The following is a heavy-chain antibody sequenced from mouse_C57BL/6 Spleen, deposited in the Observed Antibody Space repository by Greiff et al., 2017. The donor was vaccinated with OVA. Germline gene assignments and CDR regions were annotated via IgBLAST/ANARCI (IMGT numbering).Heavy chain of an antibody. Sequence: VQLKESGPELVKPGASVKISCKASGYAFSSSWMNWVKQRPGKGLEWIGRIYPGDGDTNYNGKFKGKATLTADKSSSTAYMQLSSLTSEDSAVYFCARGHWDWYFDVWGTGTTVTVSS. CDR3: ARGHWDWYFDV. D-gene: IGHD4-1*01. CDR1: GYAFSSSW. CDR2: IYPGDGDT. J-gene: IGHJ1*03. V-gene: IGHV1-82*01.